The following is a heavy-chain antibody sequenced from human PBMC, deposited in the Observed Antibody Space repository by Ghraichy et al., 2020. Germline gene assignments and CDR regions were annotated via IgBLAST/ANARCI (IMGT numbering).Heavy chain of an antibody. CDR3: ARGAGIGGDAFDI. V-gene: IGHV3-53*01. D-gene: IGHD6-13*01. Sequence: GASLNISCAASGFTVSSNYMSWVRQAPGKGLEWVSVIYSGGSTYYADSVKGRFTISRDNSKNTLYLQMNSLRAEDTAVYYCARGAGIGGDAFDIWGQGTMVTVSS. J-gene: IGHJ3*02. CDR2: IYSGGST. CDR1: GFTVSSNY.